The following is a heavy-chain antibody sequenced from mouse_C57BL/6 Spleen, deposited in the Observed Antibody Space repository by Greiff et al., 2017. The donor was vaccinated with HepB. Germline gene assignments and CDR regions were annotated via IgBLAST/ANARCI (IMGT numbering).Heavy chain of an antibody. CDR3: AKHPNSLITTAYFDV. J-gene: IGHJ1*03. V-gene: IGHV2-5*01. Sequence: QVQLKESGPGLVQPSQSLSITCTVSGFSLTSYGVHWVRQSPGKGLEWLGVIWRGGSTDYNAAFMSRLSITKDNSKSQVFFKMNSLQADDTAIYYCAKHPNSLITTAYFDVWGTGTTVTVSS. CDR1: GFSLTSYG. CDR2: IWRGGST. D-gene: IGHD1-2*01.